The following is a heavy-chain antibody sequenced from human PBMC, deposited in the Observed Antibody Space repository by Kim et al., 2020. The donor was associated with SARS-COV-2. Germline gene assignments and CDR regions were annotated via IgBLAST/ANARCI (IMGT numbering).Heavy chain of an antibody. D-gene: IGHD1-1*01. J-gene: IGHJ4*02. CDR2: ISYDGSNK. CDR1: GFTFSSYA. Sequence: GGSLRLSCAASGFTFSSYAMHWVRQAPGKGLEWVAVISYDGSNKYYADSVKGRFTISRDNSKNTLYLQMNSLRAEDTAVYYCARGGGQNETWGQGTLVTVSS. CDR3: ARGGGQNET. V-gene: IGHV3-30*04.